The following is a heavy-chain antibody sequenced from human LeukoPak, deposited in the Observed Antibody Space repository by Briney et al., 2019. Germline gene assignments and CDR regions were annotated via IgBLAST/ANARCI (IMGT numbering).Heavy chain of an antibody. CDR3: ARHEGDHGITAFDY. CDR1: GFTFSKYA. Sequence: PGGSLRLSCAASGFTFSKYAMSWVRQAPGKGLEWVSGISASGGVTYYADSVKGRLTISRDNAKNSLYLQMNSLRAEDTAVYYCARHEGDHGITAFDYWGQGTLVTVSS. V-gene: IGHV3-23*01. D-gene: IGHD6-6*01. CDR2: ISASGGVT. J-gene: IGHJ4*02.